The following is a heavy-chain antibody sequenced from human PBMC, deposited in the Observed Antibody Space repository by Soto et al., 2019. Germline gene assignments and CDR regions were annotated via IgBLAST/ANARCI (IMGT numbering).Heavy chain of an antibody. CDR3: ARDQLEGNWFDP. V-gene: IGHV4-30-2*01. CDR1: GGSISSGGYS. Sequence: QLQLQESGSGLVRPSQTLSLTCAVSGGSISSGGYSWNWIRQPPGKGLEWIGYNYHSGSTLFNPSLQSRATISVDKSKNQFSLKLTSVTAADTAVYYCARDQLEGNWFDPWGQGTLVTVSS. D-gene: IGHD1-1*01. J-gene: IGHJ5*02. CDR2: NYHSGST.